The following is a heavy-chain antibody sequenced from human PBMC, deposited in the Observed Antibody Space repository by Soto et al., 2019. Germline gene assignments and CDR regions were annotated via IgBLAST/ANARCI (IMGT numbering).Heavy chain of an antibody. Sequence: ASVKVSCKPYGYSFTSHDVTWVRQATGQGLEWIRWMNPSSGDTGYAQKFQGRVTMTRDTSISTAYMELSSLRSEVTVVYYCARVRVSCSGGSCSRDTYYFDFWGQGTLVTVSS. D-gene: IGHD2-15*01. CDR2: MNPSSGDT. J-gene: IGHJ4*02. V-gene: IGHV1-8*01. CDR3: ARVRVSCSGGSCSRDTYYFDF. CDR1: GYSFTSHD.